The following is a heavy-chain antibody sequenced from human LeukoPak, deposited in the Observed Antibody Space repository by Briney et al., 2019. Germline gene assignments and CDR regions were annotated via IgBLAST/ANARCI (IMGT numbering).Heavy chain of an antibody. V-gene: IGHV4-4*07. CDR2: IYTSGST. D-gene: IGHD3-10*01. CDR1: GGSISSYY. Sequence: SETLSLTCTVSGGSISSYYWSWIRQPAGKGLEWIGRIYTSGSTNYNPSLKSRVTISVDTSKNQFSLKLSSVTAADTAVYYCARRRRGLTPSYFDYWGQGTLVTVSS. CDR3: ARRRRGLTPSYFDY. J-gene: IGHJ4*02.